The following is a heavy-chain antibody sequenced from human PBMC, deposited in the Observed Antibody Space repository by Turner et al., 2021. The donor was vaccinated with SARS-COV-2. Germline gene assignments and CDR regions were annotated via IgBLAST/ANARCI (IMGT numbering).Heavy chain of an antibody. Sequence: QVQLVESGGGVVQPGRSLRLSWSASGFTFSSYAMHWVRQAPGKGLEWVAVISYDGSNKYYADSVKGRFTISRDNSKNTLYLQMNSLRAEDTAVYYCAKGAGSYYLYYFDYWGQGTLVTVSS. CDR3: AKGAGSYYLYYFDY. D-gene: IGHD1-26*01. CDR1: GFTFSSYA. CDR2: ISYDGSNK. V-gene: IGHV3-30-3*01. J-gene: IGHJ4*02.